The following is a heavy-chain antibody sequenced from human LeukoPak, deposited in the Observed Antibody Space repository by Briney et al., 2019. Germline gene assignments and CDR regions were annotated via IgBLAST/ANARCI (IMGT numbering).Heavy chain of an antibody. V-gene: IGHV1-2*02. D-gene: IGHD6-13*01. CDR3: TLEGSSSWFYFDY. CDR2: INPNSGGT. J-gene: IGHJ4*02. Sequence: ASVKVSCKASGYTFTGYYMHWVRQAPGQGLEWMGWINPNSGGTNYAQKFQGRVTITRDTSISTAYMELSRLRSDDTAAYYCTLEGSSSWFYFDYWGQGTLVTVSS. CDR1: GYTFTGYY.